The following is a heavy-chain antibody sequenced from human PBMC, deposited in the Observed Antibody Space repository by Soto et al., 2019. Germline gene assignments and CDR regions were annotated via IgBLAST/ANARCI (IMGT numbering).Heavy chain of an antibody. J-gene: IGHJ3*02. Sequence: PGGSLRLSCVASGFTFNTYAMNWVRQTPGRGLEWVSGISGSGETTYYAASVKGRFTISRDNSKKTLYLQADSLRAEDAALYYCARVHTPVGVVITTAFDIWGQGTMVTVSS. CDR3: ARVHTPVGVVITTAFDI. V-gene: IGHV3-23*01. D-gene: IGHD3-22*01. CDR1: GFTFNTYA. CDR2: ISGSGETT.